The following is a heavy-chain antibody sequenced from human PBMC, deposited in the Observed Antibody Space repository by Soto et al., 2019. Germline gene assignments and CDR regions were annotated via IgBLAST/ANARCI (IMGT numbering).Heavy chain of an antibody. CDR2: ISSSSSYI. J-gene: IGHJ4*02. D-gene: IGHD3-10*01. CDR3: ARESEGDGSGSFDY. Sequence: EVQLVESGGGLVKPGGSLRLSCAASGFTFSSYSMNWVRQAPGKGLEWVSSISSSSSYIYYADSVKGRFTISRDNAKNSLYLQMNSLRAEDTAVYYCARESEGDGSGSFDYWGQGTLVTVSS. V-gene: IGHV3-21*01. CDR1: GFTFSSYS.